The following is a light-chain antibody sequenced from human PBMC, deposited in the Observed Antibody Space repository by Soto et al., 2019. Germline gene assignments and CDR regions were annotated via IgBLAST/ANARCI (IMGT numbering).Light chain of an antibody. Sequence: EVVLTQSPATLSLSPGERATLSCRASQNVRTFFDWYQQKPGQAPRLLIYGASNRATGIPARFSGSGSGTDFTLTISSLEPEDFAVYYCQQHSHWPPWTFGQGTRVEIQ. CDR3: QQHSHWPPWT. CDR1: QNVRTF. J-gene: IGKJ1*01. V-gene: IGKV3-11*01. CDR2: GAS.